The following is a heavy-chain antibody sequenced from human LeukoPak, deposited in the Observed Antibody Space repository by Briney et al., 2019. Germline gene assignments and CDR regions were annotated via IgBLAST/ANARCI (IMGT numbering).Heavy chain of an antibody. V-gene: IGHV3-21*01. CDR1: GFTFSNYN. Sequence: GGSLRLSCAASGFTFSNYNMNWVRQAPGKVLEWVSSITYSSTYIYYADSVKGRFTISRDNAKNSLYLQMNSLRAEDTAVYYCASPASGSGSFWGQGTLVTVSS. CDR2: ITYSSTYI. CDR3: ASPASGSGSF. D-gene: IGHD3-10*01. J-gene: IGHJ4*02.